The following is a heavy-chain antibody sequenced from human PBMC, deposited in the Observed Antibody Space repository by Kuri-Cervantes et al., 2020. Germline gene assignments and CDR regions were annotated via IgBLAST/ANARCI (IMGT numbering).Heavy chain of an antibody. CDR1: GGTFSGYY. Sequence: ESLKISCAVYGGTFSGYYWNWIRQPPGKGLEWIGEINHSGSTNYNPSLKSRVTISVDTSKNQFSLKLSSVTAADTAVYYCARGFNGEVVVVAASSPGPSKSNYYGMDVWGQGTTVTVSS. J-gene: IGHJ6*02. CDR3: ARGFNGEVVVVAASSPGPSKSNYYGMDV. CDR2: INHSGST. D-gene: IGHD2-15*01. V-gene: IGHV4-34*01.